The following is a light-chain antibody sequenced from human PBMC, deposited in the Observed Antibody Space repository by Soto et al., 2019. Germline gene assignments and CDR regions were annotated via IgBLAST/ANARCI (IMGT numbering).Light chain of an antibody. CDR2: EVN. CDR3: SSYTSDSSYV. Sequence: QSVLTQPASVSGSPGQSITISCTGTSSDVGRYNYVSWYQHHPGKAPKLMIYEVNNRPSGVSNRFSGSKSGNTASLTISGLQAEDGADYYCSSYTSDSSYVFGSGTKVTVL. J-gene: IGLJ1*01. CDR1: SSDVGRYNY. V-gene: IGLV2-14*01.